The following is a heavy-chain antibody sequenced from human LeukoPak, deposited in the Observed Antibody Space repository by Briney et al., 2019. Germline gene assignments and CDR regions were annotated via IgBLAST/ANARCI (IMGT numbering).Heavy chain of an antibody. Sequence: SETLSLTCTVSGGSISNYFWSWIRQPAGKGLEWIGRFYPSGSTNCNPSLKSRVTMSVDTSKNQFSLKLTSVTAADTAAYYCARDQGGPAPFDPWGQGTLVTVSS. CDR1: GGSISNYF. J-gene: IGHJ5*02. D-gene: IGHD3-16*01. CDR2: FYPSGST. V-gene: IGHV4-4*07. CDR3: ARDQGGPAPFDP.